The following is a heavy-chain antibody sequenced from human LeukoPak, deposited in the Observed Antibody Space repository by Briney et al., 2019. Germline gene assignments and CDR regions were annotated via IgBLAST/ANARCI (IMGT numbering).Heavy chain of an antibody. V-gene: IGHV1-8*02. CDR2: MNPNSGNT. CDR3: ARHVVASDY. Sequence: ASVKVSCKASGGTFSSYAISWVRQATGQGLEWMGWMNPNSGNTGYAQKFQGRVTMTRNTSISTAYMELSSLRSEDTAVYYCARHVVASDYWGQGTLVTVSS. D-gene: IGHD2-15*01. J-gene: IGHJ4*02. CDR1: GGTFSSYA.